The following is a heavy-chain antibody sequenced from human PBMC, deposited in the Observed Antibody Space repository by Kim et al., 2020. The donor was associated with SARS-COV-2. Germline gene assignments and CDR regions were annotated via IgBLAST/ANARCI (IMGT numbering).Heavy chain of an antibody. D-gene: IGHD1-20*01. V-gene: IGHV3-23*01. J-gene: IGHJ4*02. CDR1: GFTFTNNG. CDR3: AKRIYDVGNNFYDY. CDR2: MSSSGSST. Sequence: GGSLRLSCVVSGFTFTNNGMSWVRQAPGKGLEWVSTMSSSGSSTYYTNSVRGRFTISRDDSKSTLYLQMDSLRAEDTAVYYCAKRIYDVGNNFYDYWGQG.